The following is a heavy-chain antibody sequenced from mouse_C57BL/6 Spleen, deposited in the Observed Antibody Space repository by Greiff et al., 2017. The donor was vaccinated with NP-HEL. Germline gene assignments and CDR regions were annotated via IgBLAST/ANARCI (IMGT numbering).Heavy chain of an antibody. V-gene: IGHV1-59*01. CDR3: ARRMVTPYAMDY. Sequence: QVQLKQPGAELVRPGTSVKLSCKASGYTFTSYWMHWVKQRPGQGLEWIGVIDPSDSYTNYNQKFKGKATLTVDTSSSTAYMQLSSLTSEDSAVYYCARRMVTPYAMDYWGQGTSVTVSS. CDR2: IDPSDSYT. CDR1: GYTFTSYW. J-gene: IGHJ4*01. D-gene: IGHD2-2*01.